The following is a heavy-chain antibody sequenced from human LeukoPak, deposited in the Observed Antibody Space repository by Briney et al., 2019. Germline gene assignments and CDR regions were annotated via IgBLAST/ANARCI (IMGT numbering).Heavy chain of an antibody. CDR1: GYSISSGYY. J-gene: IGHJ5*02. V-gene: IGHV4-38-2*01. Sequence: PSETLSLTCAVSGYSISSGYYWGWIRQPRGKGLEWIGSIYHSGSTYYNPSLKSRVTISVDTSKNQFSLKLSSVTAADTAVYYCARHSFLAMGDFDPWGQGTLVTVSS. CDR2: IYHSGST. D-gene: IGHD3-3*01. CDR3: ARHSFLAMGDFDP.